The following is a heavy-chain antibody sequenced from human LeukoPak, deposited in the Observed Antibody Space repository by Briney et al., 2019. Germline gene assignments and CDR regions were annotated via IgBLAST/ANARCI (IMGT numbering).Heavy chain of an antibody. CDR3: ARDRGGATDFDY. CDR2: INPSGGST. CDR1: GYTFTSYY. J-gene: IGHJ4*02. D-gene: IGHD1-26*01. Sequence: GALVKVSCKASGYTFTSYYMHWVRQAPGQGLEWMGIINPSGGSTSYAQKFQGRVTMTRDTSTSTVYMELSSLRSEDTAVYYCARDRGGATDFDYWGQGTLVTVSS. V-gene: IGHV1-46*01.